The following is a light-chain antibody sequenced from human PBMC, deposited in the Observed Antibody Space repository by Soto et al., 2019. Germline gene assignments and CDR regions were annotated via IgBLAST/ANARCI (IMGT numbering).Light chain of an antibody. CDR2: KVS. V-gene: IGKV2-30*02. J-gene: IGKJ1*01. Sequence: DVVITPSPLSLPVALGQPASISCRSSQILVHSDGNTYLNWFQQRPGQSPRRLFYKVSNRDSGVPDRFSGSGSGTDFTLKISRVEAEDVGLYYCMQGTHWPETFGQGTKVDIK. CDR3: MQGTHWPET. CDR1: QILVHSDGNTY.